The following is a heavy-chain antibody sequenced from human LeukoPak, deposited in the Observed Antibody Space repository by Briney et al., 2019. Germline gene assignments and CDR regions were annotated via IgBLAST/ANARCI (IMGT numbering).Heavy chain of an antibody. Sequence: PGGSLRLSCAASGFTFSSYAMHWVRQARGKGLEWVAVISYDGSNKYYADSVKGRFTISRDNSKNTLYLQMNSLRAEDTAVYYCARNQAPGAFDIWGQGTMVTVSS. CDR1: GFTFSSYA. CDR3: ARNQAPGAFDI. CDR2: ISYDGSNK. J-gene: IGHJ3*02. V-gene: IGHV3-30-3*01.